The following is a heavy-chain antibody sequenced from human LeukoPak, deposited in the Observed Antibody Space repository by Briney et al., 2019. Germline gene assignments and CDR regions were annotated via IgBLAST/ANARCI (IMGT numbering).Heavy chain of an antibody. V-gene: IGHV4-34*01. J-gene: IGHJ5*02. D-gene: IGHD1-7*01. CDR3: ARSGTLYRYTPGFDP. CDR2: LNHSGST. CDR1: GGSFSGYY. Sequence: SETLSLTCAVYGGSFSGYYWSRIRQPSGKGLEWIGELNHSGSTNYNPSLKSRVTISVDTSKNQFSLKLSSVTAADTAVYYCARSGTLYRYTPGFDPWGQGTLVTVSS.